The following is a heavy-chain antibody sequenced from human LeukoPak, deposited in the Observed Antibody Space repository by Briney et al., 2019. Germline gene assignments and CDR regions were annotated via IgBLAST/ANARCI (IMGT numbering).Heavy chain of an antibody. CDR1: GFIFSDYW. CDR2: IKSDGSST. J-gene: IGHJ4*02. V-gene: IGHV3-74*01. Sequence: GGSLRLSCAASGFIFSDYWMHWVRQGPGKGLVWVPRIKSDGSSTSYAESVKGRFTISRDNAKNTVYVHMNSLRDEDTAVYYCARGGRYAYFLDYWGQGTLVTVSS. D-gene: IGHD3-16*01. CDR3: ARGGRYAYFLDY.